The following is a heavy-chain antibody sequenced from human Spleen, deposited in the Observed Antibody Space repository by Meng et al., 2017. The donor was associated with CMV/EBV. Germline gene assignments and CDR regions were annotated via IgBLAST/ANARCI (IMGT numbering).Heavy chain of an antibody. D-gene: IGHD2-2*02. V-gene: IGHV1-8*01. CDR3: ARSKSLYTPIDY. Sequence: ASVKVSCMACGYTFTNYDINWVGQATGQGLEWMGWMNPNSGNTGYAQKFQGRVTMTRNTAISTAYMELSSLRSDDTAIYYCARSKSLYTPIDYWGQGTLVTVSS. J-gene: IGHJ4*02. CDR2: MNPNSGNT. CDR1: GYTFTNYD.